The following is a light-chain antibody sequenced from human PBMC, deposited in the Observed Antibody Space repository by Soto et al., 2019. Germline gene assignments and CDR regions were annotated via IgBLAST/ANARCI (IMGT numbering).Light chain of an antibody. Sequence: QSAVTQPRSVSGSPGQSVTISCTGTSSDVGAYNYVSWYQQHPGKAPKLMIYDVNKRPSGVPDRFSGSKSGNTASLTISGLQAEDEADYYCCSYAGGFVLFGGGTKLTVL. CDR3: CSYAGGFVL. J-gene: IGLJ2*01. V-gene: IGLV2-11*01. CDR2: DVN. CDR1: SSDVGAYNY.